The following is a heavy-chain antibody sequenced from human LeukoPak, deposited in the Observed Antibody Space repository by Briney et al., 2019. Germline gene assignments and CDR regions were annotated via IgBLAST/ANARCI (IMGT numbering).Heavy chain of an antibody. Sequence: GGSLRLSCAASGFTFNNFAMNWVRPAPGKGLEWVSSVNFRGTISYYADSVKGRFTISRDNSRNTLYLQMHSLRAEDTALYYCAKKCSGTCYALDIWGQGTMVTVSS. CDR2: VNFRGTIS. CDR3: AKKCSGTCYALDI. V-gene: IGHV3-23*01. D-gene: IGHD2-15*01. CDR1: GFTFNNFA. J-gene: IGHJ3*02.